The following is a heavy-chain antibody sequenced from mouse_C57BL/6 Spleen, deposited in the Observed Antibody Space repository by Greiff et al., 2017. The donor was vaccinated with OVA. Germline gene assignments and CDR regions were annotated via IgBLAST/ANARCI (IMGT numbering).Heavy chain of an antibody. J-gene: IGHJ2*01. Sequence: QVQLQQSGAELVRPGASVTLSCKASGYTFTDYEMHWVKQTPVHGLEWIGAIDPETGGTSYNQKFKGKAILTADKSSSTAYMELRSLTSEDSAVYYCTRWVYDYDGTFDYWGQGTTLTVSS. CDR2: IDPETGGT. D-gene: IGHD2-4*01. CDR1: GYTFTDYE. V-gene: IGHV1-15*01. CDR3: TRWVYDYDGTFDY.